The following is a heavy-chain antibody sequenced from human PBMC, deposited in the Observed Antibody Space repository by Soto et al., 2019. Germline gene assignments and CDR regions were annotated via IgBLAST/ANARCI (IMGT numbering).Heavy chain of an antibody. Sequence: QVQLVQSGAEVKKPGSSVKVSCKASGGTFSSYAISWVRQAPGQGLEWMGGIIPIFGTANYAQKFQGRVTITAGESKSTGYMELSRLRSEDTAVYYRAGELLEGAFDIWGQGTMVTVSS. CDR2: IIPIFGTA. J-gene: IGHJ3*02. CDR3: AGELLEGAFDI. V-gene: IGHV1-69*01. D-gene: IGHD1-1*01. CDR1: GGTFSSYA.